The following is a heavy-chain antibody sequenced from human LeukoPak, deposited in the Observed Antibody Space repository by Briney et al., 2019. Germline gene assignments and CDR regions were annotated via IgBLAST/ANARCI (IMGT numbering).Heavy chain of an antibody. V-gene: IGHV4-61*01. CDR2: MYYNGST. Sequence: SETLSLTCTVSGASLSSGHSYWSWIRQPPGKGVEWIGHMYYNGSTNYNPSLKSRVTISLDTSRNQFSLKLSSVTAADTAVYYCARQYSGSYRDFDYWGQGTLVTVSS. CDR1: GASLSSGHSY. J-gene: IGHJ4*02. CDR3: ARQYSGSYRDFDY. D-gene: IGHD1-26*01.